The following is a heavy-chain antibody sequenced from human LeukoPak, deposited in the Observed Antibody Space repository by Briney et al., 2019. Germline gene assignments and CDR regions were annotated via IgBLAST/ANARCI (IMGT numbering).Heavy chain of an antibody. CDR1: GFTFTTYW. CDR2: IKQDGTER. D-gene: IGHD5-18*01. J-gene: IGHJ4*02. CDR3: AKAVSGAYRYGLFDY. Sequence: PGGSLRLSCAASGFTFTTYWMSWVRQAPGKGLEWVANIKQDGTERYYVDSVKGRFTISRDNSENTLYLQMNSLRVEDTAVYYCAKAVSGAYRYGLFDYWGQGTLVTVSS. V-gene: IGHV3-7*03.